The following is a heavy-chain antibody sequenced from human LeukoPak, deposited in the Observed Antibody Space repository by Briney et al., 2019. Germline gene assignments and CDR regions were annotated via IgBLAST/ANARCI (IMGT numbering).Heavy chain of an antibody. CDR3: ARHLYGDYPFLDY. D-gene: IGHD4-17*01. CDR1: GGSISTTYYY. V-gene: IGHV4-61*05. Sequence: SETLSLTCTVSGGSISTTYYYWGWIRQPPGKGLEWIGYIYYSGSTNYNPSLKSRVTISVDTSKNQFSLKLSSVTAADTAVYYCARHLYGDYPFLDYWGQGTLVTVSS. J-gene: IGHJ4*02. CDR2: IYYSGST.